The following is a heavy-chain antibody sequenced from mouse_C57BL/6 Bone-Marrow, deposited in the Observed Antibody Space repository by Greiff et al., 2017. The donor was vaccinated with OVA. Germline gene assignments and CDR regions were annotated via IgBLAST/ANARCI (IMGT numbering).Heavy chain of an antibody. CDR2: IYPGDGDT. Sequence: QVQLKESGPELVKPGASVKISCKASGYAFSSSWMNWVKQRPGKGLEWIGRIYPGDGDTNYNGKFKGKATLTADKSSSTAYMQISSLTSEDSAVYFCARMSYYGNPYYFDYWGQGTTLTVSS. CDR1: GYAFSSSW. CDR3: ARMSYYGNPYYFDY. D-gene: IGHD2-1*01. J-gene: IGHJ2*01. V-gene: IGHV1-82*01.